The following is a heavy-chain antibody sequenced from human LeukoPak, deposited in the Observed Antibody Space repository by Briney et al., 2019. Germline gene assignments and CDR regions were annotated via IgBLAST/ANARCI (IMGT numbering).Heavy chain of an antibody. CDR3: ARYDYSNYVGYYDH. J-gene: IGHJ4*02. V-gene: IGHV3-9*01. D-gene: IGHD4-11*01. Sequence: GRSLRLSCAASGFTFDDYAMHWVRQAPGKGLEWVSGISWNSGSIGYADSVKGRFTISRDNAKNSLYLQMNSLRAEDTALYYCARYDYSNYVGYYDHWGQGTLVTVSS. CDR1: GFTFDDYA. CDR2: ISWNSGSI.